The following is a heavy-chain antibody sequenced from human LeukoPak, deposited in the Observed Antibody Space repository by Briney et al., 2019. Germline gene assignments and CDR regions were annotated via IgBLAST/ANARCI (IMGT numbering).Heavy chain of an antibody. J-gene: IGHJ4*02. CDR1: SGSISSGSHY. CDR3: ARDRDSIVGATDFDF. CDR2: IYPTGST. V-gene: IGHV4-61*02. D-gene: IGHD1-26*01. Sequence: PSETLSLTCTVSSGSISSGSHYWNWIRQPAGKGLEWIGRIYPTGSTNYNPSLTSRVTISVDTSKNQFSLRLTSVTAADTAVYYCARDRDSIVGATDFDFWGLGTLVTVSS.